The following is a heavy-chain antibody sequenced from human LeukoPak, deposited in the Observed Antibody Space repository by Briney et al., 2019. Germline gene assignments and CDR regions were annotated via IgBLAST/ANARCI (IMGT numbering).Heavy chain of an antibody. CDR1: GGSINSNNYF. CDR3: ARRSSSSGYYYYMDV. Sequence: SETLSLTCTGSGGSINSNNYFWGWFRQPPGKGLEWIGSISYSGSTYYNPSVQSRVTISEDTSRNQFFLKLTSLTAADTAVFYCARRSSSSGYYYYMDVWGKGTTVTVSS. V-gene: IGHV4-39*01. D-gene: IGHD6-6*01. CDR2: ISYSGST. J-gene: IGHJ6*03.